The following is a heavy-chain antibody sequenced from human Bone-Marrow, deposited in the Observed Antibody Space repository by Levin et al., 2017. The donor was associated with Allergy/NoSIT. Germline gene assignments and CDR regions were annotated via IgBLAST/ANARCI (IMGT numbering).Heavy chain of an antibody. CDR3: AKDLGEYWFDP. Sequence: GESLKISCATSGFSFDDHTMHWVRQAPGKGLEWVSLISWDGDITYYADSVKGRFTISRDNSNNSLYLQMNSLTTEDTAFYYCAKDLGEYWFDPWGQGTLVTVSS. CDR1: GFSFDDHT. J-gene: IGHJ5*02. CDR2: ISWDGDIT. V-gene: IGHV3-43*01.